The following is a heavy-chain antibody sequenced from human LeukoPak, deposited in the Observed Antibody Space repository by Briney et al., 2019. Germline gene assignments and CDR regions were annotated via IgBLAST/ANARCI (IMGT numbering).Heavy chain of an antibody. V-gene: IGHV4-34*10. J-gene: IGHJ4*02. D-gene: IGHD5-12*01. Sequence: PSETLSLTCAVYGGSFSAYYWTWIRQPPGKGLEWIGEVNHSGSTNYKPSLKSRVTMSVDTSKNQFSLKLSSVTAADTAVYYCARDSGYDGVDYWGQGTLVTVSS. CDR2: VNHSGST. CDR1: GGSFSAYY. CDR3: ARDSGYDGVDY.